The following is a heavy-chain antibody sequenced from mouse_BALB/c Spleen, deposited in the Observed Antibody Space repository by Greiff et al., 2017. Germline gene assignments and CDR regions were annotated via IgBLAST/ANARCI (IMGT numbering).Heavy chain of an antibody. CDR1: GYAFTNYL. J-gene: IGHJ4*01. V-gene: IGHV1-54*01. D-gene: IGHD2-1*01. CDR3: ARDGNYPYYYAMDY. CDR2: INPGSGGT. Sequence: QVQLQQSGAELVRPGTSVKVPCKASGYAFTNYLIEWVKQRPGQGLEWIGVINPGSGGTNYNEKFKGKATLTADKSSSTAYMQLSSLTSDDSAVYFCARDGNYPYYYAMDYWGQGTSVTVSS.